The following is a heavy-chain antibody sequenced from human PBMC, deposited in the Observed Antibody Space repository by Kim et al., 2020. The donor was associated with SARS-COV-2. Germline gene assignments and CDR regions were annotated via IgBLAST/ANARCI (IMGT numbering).Heavy chain of an antibody. V-gene: IGHV4-34*01. CDR3: ARGPNVLLWFGEFSQWEYFEH. CDR2: INHSGST. CDR1: GGSFSGYY. D-gene: IGHD3-10*01. Sequence: SETLSLTCAVYGGSFSGYYWSWIRQPPGKGLEWIGEINHSGSTNYNPSFKSRVTISADTTKNQFSLKLSSVTAADTAVYYCARGPNVLLWFGEFSQWEYFEHWGQGTLVTVSS. J-gene: IGHJ1*01.